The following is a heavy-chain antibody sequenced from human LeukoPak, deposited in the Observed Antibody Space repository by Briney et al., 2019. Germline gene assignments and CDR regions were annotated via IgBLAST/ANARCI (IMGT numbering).Heavy chain of an antibody. CDR3: ARYVDYYDSSGYTALDH. CDR2: INPSTGGT. CDR1: AYTFTGYY. V-gene: IGHV1-2*02. D-gene: IGHD3-22*01. Sequence: ASVKVSCKASAYTFTGYYMHWVRQAPGQGLEWMGWINPSTGGTNYAQKFQGRVTMTRDTSINTAYMELSRLRSDDTGVYYCARYVDYYDSSGYTALDHWGQGTLVTVSS. J-gene: IGHJ4*02.